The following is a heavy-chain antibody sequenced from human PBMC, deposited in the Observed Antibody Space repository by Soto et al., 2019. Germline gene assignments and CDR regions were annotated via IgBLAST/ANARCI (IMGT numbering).Heavy chain of an antibody. CDR3: ARNGDSSDYRGWFDP. CDR2: IYSGGTT. Sequence: EVQLVESGGGLVQPGGSLRLSCAASGFTVSSNYMSWVRQAPGKGLEWVSVIYSGGTTYYADSVKGRFTIYRDNSKNTLYLQRNSRRAEYTAVYYCARNGDSSDYRGWFDPWGQGTLVTVSS. J-gene: IGHJ5*02. CDR1: GFTVSSNY. V-gene: IGHV3-66*01. D-gene: IGHD3-22*01.